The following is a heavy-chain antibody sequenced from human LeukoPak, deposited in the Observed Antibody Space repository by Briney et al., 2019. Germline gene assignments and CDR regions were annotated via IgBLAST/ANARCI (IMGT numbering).Heavy chain of an antibody. V-gene: IGHV4-34*01. Sequence: GSLRLSCAASGLAFSQYGMNWIRQPPGKGLEWIGEINHSGSTNYNPSLKSRVTISVDTSKNQFSLKLSSVTAADTAVYYCARGQGRIAAAGTANGYWGQGTLVTVSS. CDR2: INHSGST. CDR1: GLAFSQYG. D-gene: IGHD6-13*01. J-gene: IGHJ4*02. CDR3: ARGQGRIAAAGTANGY.